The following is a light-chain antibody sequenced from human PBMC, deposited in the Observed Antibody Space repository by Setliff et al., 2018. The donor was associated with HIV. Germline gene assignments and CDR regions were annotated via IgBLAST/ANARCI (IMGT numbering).Light chain of an antibody. CDR2: DVS. V-gene: IGLV2-14*03. J-gene: IGLJ1*01. Sequence: QPALTQPASVSGSPGQSITISCTGTSSDVGGYNYVSWYQLHPGKAPKLMIFDVSERPSGVSNRFSGSKSGNTASLTISGLQAEDEANYYCLSHTSRSTYVFGTGTKVTVL. CDR3: LSHTSRSTYV. CDR1: SSDVGGYNY.